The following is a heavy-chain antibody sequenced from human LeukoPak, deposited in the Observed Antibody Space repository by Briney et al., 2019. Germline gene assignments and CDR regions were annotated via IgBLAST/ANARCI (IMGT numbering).Heavy chain of an antibody. CDR3: ARDWSSSGWWGLGYYFDY. V-gene: IGHV3-48*02. CDR2: ISSSSSTI. Sequence: PGGSLRLSCAASGFTFSSYSMNWVRQAPGKGLEWVSYISSSSSTIYYADSVKGRFTISRDNAKNSLYLQMNSLRDEDTAVYYCARDWSSSGWWGLGYYFDYWGQGTLVTVSS. J-gene: IGHJ4*02. CDR1: GFTFSSYS. D-gene: IGHD6-19*01.